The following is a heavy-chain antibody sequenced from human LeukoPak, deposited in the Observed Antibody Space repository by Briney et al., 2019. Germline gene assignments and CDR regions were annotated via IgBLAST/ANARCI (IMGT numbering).Heavy chain of an antibody. Sequence: GGSLRLSCAASGFTFSSYEMNWVRQAPGKGLEWVSYISSSGSTIYYADSVKGRFTISRDNAKNTLYLQMNSLTADDTAVYYCARGGYGDKLAFWGQGALVTVSS. CDR1: GFTFSSYE. V-gene: IGHV3-48*03. J-gene: IGHJ4*02. CDR3: ARGGYGDKLAF. CDR2: ISSSGSTI. D-gene: IGHD4-23*01.